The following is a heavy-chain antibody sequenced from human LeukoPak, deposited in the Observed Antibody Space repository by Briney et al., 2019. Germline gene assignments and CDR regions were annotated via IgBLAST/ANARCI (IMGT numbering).Heavy chain of an antibody. Sequence: GGSLRLSCAASGFIFKNYAMNWVRQAPGKGLERVSAFSGTGDTTFYADSVKGRFTFSRDNTKNTVDLQMDSLRVDDTAVYYCARGFGDSFDPWGQGTLVTVSS. CDR1: GFIFKNYA. CDR2: FSGTGDTT. J-gene: IGHJ5*02. D-gene: IGHD3-10*01. V-gene: IGHV3-23*01. CDR3: ARGFGDSFDP.